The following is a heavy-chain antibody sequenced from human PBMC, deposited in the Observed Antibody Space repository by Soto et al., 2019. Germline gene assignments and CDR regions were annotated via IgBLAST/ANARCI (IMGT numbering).Heavy chain of an antibody. Sequence: GGSLRLSCAASGFTFSSYSMNWVRQAPGKGLEWVSSISSSSSYIYYADSVKGRFTISRDNAKNSLYLQMNSLRAEDTAVYYCARDKSAGLVWGNYYYGMDVWGQGTTVTVSS. V-gene: IGHV3-21*01. CDR3: ARDKSAGLVWGNYYYGMDV. D-gene: IGHD3-3*01. CDR2: ISSSSSYI. J-gene: IGHJ6*02. CDR1: GFTFSSYS.